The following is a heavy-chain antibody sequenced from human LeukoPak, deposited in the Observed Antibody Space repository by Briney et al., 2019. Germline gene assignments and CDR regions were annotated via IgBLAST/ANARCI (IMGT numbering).Heavy chain of an antibody. V-gene: IGHV3-23*01. CDR1: GFTFSNYA. J-gene: IGHJ5*02. Sequence: GGSLRLSCVASGFTFSNYAMSWVRQAPGKGLELVSGIYGSDDKTVYGDAVKGRFTISRDNSKNTLYLQMNSLRADDTAIYYCAKTQGYYDAWGQGALVTVSS. CDR2: IYGSDDKT. CDR3: AKTQGYYDA. D-gene: IGHD2-15*01.